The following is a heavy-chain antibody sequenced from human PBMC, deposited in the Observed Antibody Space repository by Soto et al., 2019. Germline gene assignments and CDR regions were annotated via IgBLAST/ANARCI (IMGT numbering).Heavy chain of an antibody. CDR3: AREGTGVYNLFGY. J-gene: IGHJ4*02. CDR1: GYTFTGYY. Sequence: GSSVKVSCKASGYTFTGYYMHWVRQAPGQGLEWMGWINPNSGGTNYAQKFQGRVTMTRDTSISTAYMELSRLRSDDTAVYYCAREGTGVYNLFGYWGQGSLGTVSS. CDR2: INPNSGGT. D-gene: IGHD1-1*01. V-gene: IGHV1-2*02.